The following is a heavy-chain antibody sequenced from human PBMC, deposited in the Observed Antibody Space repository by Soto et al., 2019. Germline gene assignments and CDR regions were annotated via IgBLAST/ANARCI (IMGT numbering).Heavy chain of an antibody. CDR1: VFTFISYG. D-gene: IGHD4-17*01. Sequence: PGWSLRLACASSVFTFISYGMQWVRQAPGKGLEWVAVISYDGSNKYYADSVKGRFTISRDNSKNTLYLQMNSLRAEDTAVYYCAKVHDYGDYYYGMDVWGQGTTVTVSS. V-gene: IGHV3-30*18. J-gene: IGHJ6*02. CDR2: ISYDGSNK. CDR3: AKVHDYGDYYYGMDV.